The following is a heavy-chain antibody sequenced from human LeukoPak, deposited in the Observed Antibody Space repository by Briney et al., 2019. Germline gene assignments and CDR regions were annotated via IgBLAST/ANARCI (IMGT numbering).Heavy chain of an antibody. CDR2: INPNSGGT. D-gene: IGHD3-22*01. CDR1: GYTFTGYY. J-gene: IGHJ4*02. Sequence: ASVKVSCKASGYTFTGYYMHWVRQAPGQGLEWMGWINPNSGGTNYAQKFQGRVTMTRDTSISTAYMELSRLRSDDTAVYYCAGEYYYDSSLDYWCQGTLVTVSS. V-gene: IGHV1-2*02. CDR3: AGEYYYDSSLDY.